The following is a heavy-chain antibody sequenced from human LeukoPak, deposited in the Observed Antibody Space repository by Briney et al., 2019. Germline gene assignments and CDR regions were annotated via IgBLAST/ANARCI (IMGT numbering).Heavy chain of an antibody. Sequence: SETLSHTCAVYGGSFSGYYWSWIRQPPGKGLGWIGEINHSGSTNYNPSLKSRVTISVDTSKNQFSLKLSSVTAADTAVYYCARGRGTSYYMDVWGKGTTVTVSS. J-gene: IGHJ6*03. D-gene: IGHD2-2*01. V-gene: IGHV4-34*01. CDR3: ARGRGTSYYMDV. CDR1: GGSFSGYY. CDR2: INHSGST.